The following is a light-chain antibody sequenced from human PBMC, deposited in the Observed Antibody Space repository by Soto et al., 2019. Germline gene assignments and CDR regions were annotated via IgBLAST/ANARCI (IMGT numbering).Light chain of an antibody. Sequence: DIQMTQSPSSVSASVGDRVTITCRASQGVSNWLAWYQQKPGKAPNLLIYGASNLHSGVPSRFSDSGSGTDFTLTISSLQPEDFATYYCQQANSFPVTFGPGTKLDVK. CDR2: GAS. V-gene: IGKV1D-12*01. J-gene: IGKJ3*01. CDR3: QQANSFPVT. CDR1: QGVSNW.